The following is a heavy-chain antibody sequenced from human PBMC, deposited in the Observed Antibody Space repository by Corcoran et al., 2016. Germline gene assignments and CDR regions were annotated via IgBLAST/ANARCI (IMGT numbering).Heavy chain of an antibody. D-gene: IGHD3-22*01. J-gene: IGHJ2*01. CDR2: ISYDGSNK. CDR3: AKAGYDSSGYYYAWYFDL. V-gene: IGHV3-30*18. CDR1: GFTFSSYG. Sequence: QVQLVESGGGVVQPGRSLRLSCAASGFTFSSYGMHWVRQAPGKGLEWVAVISYDGSNKYYADSVKGRFTISRDNSKNTLYLQMNSLRAEDMAVYYCAKAGYDSSGYYYAWYFDLWGRGTLVTVSS.